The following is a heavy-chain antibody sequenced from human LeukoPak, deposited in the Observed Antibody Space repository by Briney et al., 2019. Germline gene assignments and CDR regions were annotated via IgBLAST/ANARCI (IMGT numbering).Heavy chain of an antibody. J-gene: IGHJ4*02. CDR1: GFTFGSHW. Sequence: GGSLRLSCAVSGFTFGSHWMAWFRQAPGKGLEWLTNISPDGRVTNYVDSIKGRFAISRDNSKNSLYLHLNSLRAEDTAFYYCTRDIGGGFHDYWGQGTLITVSS. V-gene: IGHV3-7*03. D-gene: IGHD3-16*01. CDR3: TRDIGGGFHDY. CDR2: ISPDGRVT.